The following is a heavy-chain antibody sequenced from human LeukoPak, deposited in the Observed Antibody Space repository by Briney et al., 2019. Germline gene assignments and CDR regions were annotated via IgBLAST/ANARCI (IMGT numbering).Heavy chain of an antibody. CDR3: ARRAHERFDFDY. V-gene: IGHV5-51*01. CDR2: IYPGDSAT. D-gene: IGHD3-10*01. CDR1: GYSFTSYW. Sequence: GESLQISCKASGYSFTSYWIGWVRQMPGKGLEWMGIIYPGDSATRYSPSFQGQVTISAAKSISTAHPQWSSLKASDTAMYYCARRAHERFDFDYWGQGTLVTVSS. J-gene: IGHJ4*02.